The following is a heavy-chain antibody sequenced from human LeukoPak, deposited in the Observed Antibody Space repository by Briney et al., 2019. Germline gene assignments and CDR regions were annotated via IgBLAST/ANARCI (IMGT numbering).Heavy chain of an antibody. D-gene: IGHD6-19*01. CDR1: GFTFSSYA. J-gene: IGHJ4*02. Sequence: GGSLRLSCAASGFTFSSYAMGWVRQAPGKGLEWVSYISSSSSNIYHADSVKGRFTISRDNAKNSLHLQMNSLRAEDTAVYYCARVGRSGWTVDYWGQGTLVTVSS. V-gene: IGHV3-48*04. CDR3: ARVGRSGWTVDY. CDR2: ISSSSSNI.